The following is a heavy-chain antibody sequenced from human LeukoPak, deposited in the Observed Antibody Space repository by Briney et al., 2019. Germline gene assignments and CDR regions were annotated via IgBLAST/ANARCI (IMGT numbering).Heavy chain of an antibody. Sequence: GGSLRLSCAASGFTFSSHTMSWVRQAPGKGLEWVSSISSSTTYTYYADSVKGRFTISRDNAKNSLYLQMNSLRAEDTAVYYCARVYSNHNGWDQGTLVTVSS. D-gene: IGHD6-13*01. V-gene: IGHV3-21*01. J-gene: IGHJ4*02. CDR2: ISSSTTYT. CDR1: GFTFSSHT. CDR3: ARVYSNHNG.